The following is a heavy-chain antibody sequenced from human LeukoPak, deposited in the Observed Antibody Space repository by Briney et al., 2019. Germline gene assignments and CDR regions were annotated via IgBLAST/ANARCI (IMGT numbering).Heavy chain of an antibody. CDR2: IYHSGST. CDR1: GYSISSGYY. J-gene: IGHJ4*02. CDR3: ARYAWGTAADPY. Sequence: SETLSLTCAVSGYSISSGYYWGWIRQPPRKGLEWIGSIYHSGSTYYNPSLKSRVTISVDTSKNQFSLKLSSVTAADTAVYYCARYAWGTAADPYWDQGTLVTVSS. V-gene: IGHV4-38-2*01. D-gene: IGHD3-16*01.